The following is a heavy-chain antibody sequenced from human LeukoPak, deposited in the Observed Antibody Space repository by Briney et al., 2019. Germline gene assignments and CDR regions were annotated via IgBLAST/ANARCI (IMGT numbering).Heavy chain of an antibody. V-gene: IGHV3-53*01. Sequence: PGGSLRLSCAASGFSVSSNYMSWARQTPGKGLEWVSVIYSGGDTFYADSVKGRFSISRDNSKNTLFLQMNSLRAEDTAVYYCARVFYGSGSYYYWGQGTLVTVSS. D-gene: IGHD3-10*01. CDR3: ARVFYGSGSYYY. J-gene: IGHJ4*02. CDR2: IYSGGDT. CDR1: GFSVSSNY.